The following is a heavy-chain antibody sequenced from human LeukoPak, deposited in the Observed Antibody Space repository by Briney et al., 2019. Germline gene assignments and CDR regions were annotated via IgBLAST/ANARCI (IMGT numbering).Heavy chain of an antibody. J-gene: IGHJ5*02. V-gene: IGHV4-30-2*01. CDR3: ARVREAETNPCPDH. D-gene: IGHD1-14*01. CDR2: IYHSGST. Sequence: SETLSLTCTVSGGSISSGDYYWSWFRQPPGKGLEWIGYIYHSGSTYYNPSLKSRVTISVDRSKNQFSLKLSSVTAADTAVYYCARVREAETNPCPDHWGQGTLVTVSS. CDR1: GGSISSGDYY.